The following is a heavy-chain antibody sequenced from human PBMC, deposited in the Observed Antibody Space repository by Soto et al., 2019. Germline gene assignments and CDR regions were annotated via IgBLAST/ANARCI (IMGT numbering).Heavy chain of an antibody. J-gene: IGHJ3*02. CDR1: CYTFTSYG. CDR3: ARAMVKVTTTPWSRKRDAFDI. D-gene: IGHD4-17*01. CDR2: ISAYNGNT. V-gene: IGHV1-18*01. Sequence: ASVKVSCKASCYTFTSYGISLLRHSPGQGRECMGWISAYNGNTNYAQKVQGRVTMTTDTSTSTAYMELRSLRSDDTAVYYCARAMVKVTTTPWSRKRDAFDIWGQGTMVTVSS.